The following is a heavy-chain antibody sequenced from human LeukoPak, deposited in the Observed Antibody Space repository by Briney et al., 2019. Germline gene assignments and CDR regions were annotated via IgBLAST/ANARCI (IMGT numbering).Heavy chain of an antibody. D-gene: IGHD3-3*01. CDR1: GYTFTGYY. CDR2: INPNSGGT. V-gene: IGHV1-2*02. CDR3: ARGFLEWLSPFYYFDY. Sequence: ASVKVSCKASGYTFTGYYMHWVRQAPGQGLEWMGWINPNSGGTNYAQKFQGRVTMTRDTSISTAYMELSRLRSDDTAVYYCARGFLEWLSPFYYFDYWGQGTLVTVSS. J-gene: IGHJ4*02.